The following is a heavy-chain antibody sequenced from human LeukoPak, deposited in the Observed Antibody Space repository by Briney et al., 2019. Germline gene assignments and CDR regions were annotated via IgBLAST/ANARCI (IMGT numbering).Heavy chain of an antibody. CDR2: ISHSGNT. CDR3: ARAGPENLNWRYYIDF. V-gene: IGHV4-59*01. CDR1: GDSINKYF. D-gene: IGHD1-1*01. J-gene: IGHJ4*02. Sequence: PSETLSLTCTVSGDSINKYFWSWLRQSPGKGLEWIGYISHSGNTNYNPSLKSRVTISLDKSNNQFSLRLSSVTAADTAVYYCARAGPENLNWRYYIDFRGQGILVTVSS.